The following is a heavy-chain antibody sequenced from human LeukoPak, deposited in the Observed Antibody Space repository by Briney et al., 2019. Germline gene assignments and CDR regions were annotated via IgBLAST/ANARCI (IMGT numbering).Heavy chain of an antibody. CDR1: GGSFSGYY. J-gene: IGHJ4*02. CDR3: ARDRGYSSGWSN. Sequence: SETLSLTCAVYGGSFSGYYWSWIRQPPGKGLEWIGEINHSGSTNYNPSLKSRVTISVDTSKNQFSLKLSSVTAADTAVYYCARDRGYSSGWSNWGQGTLVTVSS. V-gene: IGHV4-34*01. CDR2: INHSGST. D-gene: IGHD6-19*01.